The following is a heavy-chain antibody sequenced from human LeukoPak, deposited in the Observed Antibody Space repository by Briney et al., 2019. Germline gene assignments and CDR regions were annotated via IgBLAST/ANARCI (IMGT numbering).Heavy chain of an antibody. CDR3: ARQPGGTAAFDV. V-gene: IGHV4-59*08. D-gene: IGHD1-14*01. J-gene: IGHJ3*01. Sequence: PSETLSLTCTVSGGSLNSYYWSWIRQPPGKRLEWIGYISYTGGEINYNPSLKSRLTLSVDTSKHQFSLMLTCVTAADTAIYYCARQPGGTAAFDVWAQGTMVTVSS. CDR2: ISYTGGEI. CDR1: GGSLNSYY.